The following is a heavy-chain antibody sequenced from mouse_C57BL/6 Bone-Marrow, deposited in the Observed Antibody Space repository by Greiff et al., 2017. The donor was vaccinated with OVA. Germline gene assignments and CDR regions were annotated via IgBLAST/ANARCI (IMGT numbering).Heavy chain of an antibody. V-gene: IGHV5-9-1*02. D-gene: IGHD1-1*01. CDR1: GFTFSSYA. CDR2: ISSGGDYI. J-gene: IGHJ1*03. Sequence: VQLKESGEGLVKPGGSLKLSCAASGFTFSSYAMSWVRQTPEKRLEWVAYISSGGDYIYYADTVKGRFTISRDNARNTLYLQMSSLKSEDTAMYYCTRGGHYYGSRRYFDVWGTGTTVTVSS. CDR3: TRGGHYYGSRRYFDV.